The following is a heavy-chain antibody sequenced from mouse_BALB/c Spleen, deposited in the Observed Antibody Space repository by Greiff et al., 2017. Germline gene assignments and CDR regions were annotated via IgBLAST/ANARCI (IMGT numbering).Heavy chain of an antibody. J-gene: IGHJ1*01. Sequence: QVQLKESGPGLVQPSQSLSITCTVSGFSLTSYGVHWVRQSPGKGLEWLGVIWSGGSTDYNAAFISRLSISKDNSKSQVFFKMNSLQANDTAIYYCASHTVVTLYWYFDVWGAGTTVTVSS. CDR3: ASHTVVTLYWYFDV. CDR1: GFSLTSYG. D-gene: IGHD1-1*01. CDR2: IWSGGST. V-gene: IGHV2-2*02.